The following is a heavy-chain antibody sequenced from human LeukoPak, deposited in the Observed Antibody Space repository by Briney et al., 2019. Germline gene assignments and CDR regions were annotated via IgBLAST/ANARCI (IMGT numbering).Heavy chain of an antibody. D-gene: IGHD2-15*01. CDR1: GYTFTSYD. CDR3: ARGTLGYCSGRSCYSGHFDY. CDR2: MNPNSGNT. J-gene: IGHJ4*02. Sequence: GASVKVSCKASGYTFTSYDINWVRQATGQGLEWMGWMNPNSGNTGYAQKFQGRVTITRNTSISTAYMELSRLRSDDTAVYYCARGTLGYCSGRSCYSGHFDYWGQGTLVTVSS. V-gene: IGHV1-8*03.